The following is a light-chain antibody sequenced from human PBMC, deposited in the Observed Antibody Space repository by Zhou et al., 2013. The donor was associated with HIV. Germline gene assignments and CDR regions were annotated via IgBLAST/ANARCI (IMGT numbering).Light chain of an antibody. CDR1: QSLRSTY. V-gene: IGKV3-20*01. J-gene: IGKJ4*01. CDR2: GAS. Sequence: EIVLTQSPGTLSLSPGERATLSCRASQSLRSTYLAWYQQKPGQAPRLLIYGASSRATGIPDRFSGSGSGTDFTLTITSLQSEDVAVYYCQQYNRWPPLTFGGGTQVEIK. CDR3: QQYNRWPPLT.